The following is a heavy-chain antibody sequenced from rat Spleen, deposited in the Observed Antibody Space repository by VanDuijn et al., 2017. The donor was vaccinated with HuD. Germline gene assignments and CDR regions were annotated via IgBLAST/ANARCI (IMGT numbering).Heavy chain of an antibody. J-gene: IGHJ2*01. CDR2: ISSDGRRN. Sequence: EVQLVESDGGLVQPGRSLKLSCAASGFTFSDYYMAWVRQAPTKGLEWVATISSDGRRNYYRDSVKGRFTISRDNAKNTLYLQVGSLRSEDTATYYCARRYDFDYWGQGVMVTVSS. CDR1: GFTFSDYY. D-gene: IGHD1-11*01. V-gene: IGHV5-29*01. CDR3: ARRYDFDY.